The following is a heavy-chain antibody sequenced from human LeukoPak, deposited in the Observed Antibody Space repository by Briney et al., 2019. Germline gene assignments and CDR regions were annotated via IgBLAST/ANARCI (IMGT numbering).Heavy chain of an antibody. CDR1: GFTFSHYG. J-gene: IGHJ4*02. CDR3: AKDAQIWFGELLYLYDY. V-gene: IGHV3-30*18. Sequence: GRSLRLSCAASGFTFSHYGVHWVRQAPGKGLEWVAVISYDGSNKYYADSVKGRFTISRDNSKNTLYLQMNSLRAEDTAVYYCAKDAQIWFGELLYLYDYWGQGTLVTVSS. D-gene: IGHD3-10*01. CDR2: ISYDGSNK.